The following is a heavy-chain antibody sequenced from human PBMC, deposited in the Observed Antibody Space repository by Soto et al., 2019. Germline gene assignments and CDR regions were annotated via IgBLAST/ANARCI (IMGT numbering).Heavy chain of an antibody. V-gene: IGHV1-46*01. CDR3: ARGGVVVVAATDAFDI. Sequence: GASVKVSCKASGYTFTSYYMHWVLQAPGQGLEWMGIINPIGGSTSYAQKFQGRVTMTRDTSTSTVYMELSSLRSEDTAVYYCARGGVVVVAATDAFDIWGQGTMVTVSS. CDR2: INPIGGST. CDR1: GYTFTSYY. D-gene: IGHD2-15*01. J-gene: IGHJ3*02.